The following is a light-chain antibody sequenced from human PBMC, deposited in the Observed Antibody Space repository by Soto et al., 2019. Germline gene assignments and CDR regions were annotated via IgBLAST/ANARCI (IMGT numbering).Light chain of an antibody. CDR2: GAS. J-gene: IGKJ1*01. V-gene: IGKV3-15*01. CDR3: QQYNNGPGT. CDR1: QSVSRN. Sequence: EIVMTQSQATLSVSAGEKAALSCRASQSVSRNLAWYQQKPGQAPRLLIDGASSRATGIPARFSGSGSGTEFTLTISSLQSVDSAVYYCQQYNNGPGTFGQGTKVEIK.